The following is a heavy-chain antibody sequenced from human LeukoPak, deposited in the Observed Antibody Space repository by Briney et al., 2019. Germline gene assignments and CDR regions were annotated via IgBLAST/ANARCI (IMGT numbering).Heavy chain of an antibody. CDR1: GYTFTSYD. Sequence: AASVKVSCKASGYTFTSYDINWVRQATGQGLEWMGWMNPNSGNTGYAQKFQGRVTMTRNTSISTAYMELSSLRSEDTAVYYCARALGIVVVISAYWGQGTLVTVSS. D-gene: IGHD3-22*01. CDR3: ARALGIVVVISAY. J-gene: IGHJ4*02. V-gene: IGHV1-8*01. CDR2: MNPNSGNT.